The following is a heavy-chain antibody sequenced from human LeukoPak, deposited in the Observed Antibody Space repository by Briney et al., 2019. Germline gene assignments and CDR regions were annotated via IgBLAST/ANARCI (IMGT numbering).Heavy chain of an antibody. D-gene: IGHD3-22*01. J-gene: IGHJ4*02. CDR3: TTNDYYYDSSGYYYVDY. Sequence: GGSLKLSCAASGFTFSGSAMHWVRQASGKGLEWVGRIRSKANSYATAYAASVKGRFTISRDDSKNTAYLQMNSLKTEDTAVCYCTTNDYYYDSSGYYYVDYWGQGTLVTVSS. V-gene: IGHV3-73*01. CDR2: IRSKANSYAT. CDR1: GFTFSGSA.